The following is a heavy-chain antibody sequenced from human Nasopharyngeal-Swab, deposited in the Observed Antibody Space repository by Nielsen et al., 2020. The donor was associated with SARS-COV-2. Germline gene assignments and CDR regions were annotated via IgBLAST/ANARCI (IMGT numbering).Heavy chain of an antibody. CDR3: ARELIHFAAAAPRGDYYYGMDV. J-gene: IGHJ6*02. Sequence: SVKVSCKASGGTFSSYAISWVRQAPGQGLEWMGGIIPIFGTANYAQKFQGRVTITADESTSTAYMELSSLRSEDTAVYYCARELIHFAAAAPRGDYYYGMDVWGQETTVTVSS. CDR1: GGTFSSYA. CDR2: IIPIFGTA. D-gene: IGHD6-13*01. V-gene: IGHV1-69*13.